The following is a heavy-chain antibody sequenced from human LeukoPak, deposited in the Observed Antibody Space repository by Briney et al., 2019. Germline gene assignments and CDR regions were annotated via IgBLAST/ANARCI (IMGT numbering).Heavy chain of an antibody. Sequence: GGSLRLSCADSRFTVSSNYMSWVRQAPGKGLEWVSIIYSGDTTYYTDFVKGRFTISRDNSKNTLYLQMNSLRAEDTAVYYCARVGTTSAAIVFDTWGQGTLVTVSS. CDR1: RFTVSSNY. J-gene: IGHJ4*02. V-gene: IGHV3-66*02. CDR3: ARVGTTSAAIVFDT. CDR2: IYSGDTT. D-gene: IGHD6-25*01.